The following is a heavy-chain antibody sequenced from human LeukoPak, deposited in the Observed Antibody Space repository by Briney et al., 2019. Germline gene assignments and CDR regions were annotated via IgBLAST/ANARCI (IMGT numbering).Heavy chain of an antibody. CDR1: GGSISSSSYY. J-gene: IGHJ4*02. Sequence: SETLSLTCTVSGGSISSSSYYWGWIRQPPGKGLEWNGSIYYSGSTYYNPSLKSRVTISVDTSKNQFSLKLSSVTAADTAVYYCARLTLPPPSYGDDDYWGQGTLVTVSS. D-gene: IGHD4-17*01. CDR2: IYYSGST. CDR3: ARLTLPPPSYGDDDY. V-gene: IGHV4-39*01.